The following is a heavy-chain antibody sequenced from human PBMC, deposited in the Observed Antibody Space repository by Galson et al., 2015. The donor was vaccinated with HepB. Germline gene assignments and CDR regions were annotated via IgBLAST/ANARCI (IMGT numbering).Heavy chain of an antibody. J-gene: IGHJ4*02. Sequence: SVKVSCKASGYTFTSYAMNWVRQAPGQGLEWMGWINTNTGNPTYAQGFTGRFVFSLDTSVSTAYLQISSLKAEDTAVYYCASEVTMVRGVISFWYFDYWGQGTLVTVSS. D-gene: IGHD3-10*01. CDR3: ASEVTMVRGVISFWYFDY. V-gene: IGHV7-4-1*02. CDR2: INTNTGNP. CDR1: GYTFTSYA.